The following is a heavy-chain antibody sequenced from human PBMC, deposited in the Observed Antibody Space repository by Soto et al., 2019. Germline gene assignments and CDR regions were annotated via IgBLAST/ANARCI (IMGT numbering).Heavy chain of an antibody. J-gene: IGHJ5*02. CDR2: TYYSGNT. CDR3: ARIPVDTSMIYWLDP. V-gene: IGHV4-61*08. CDR1: GGSVSSGDYY. Sequence: PSETLSLTCTVSGGSVSSGDYYWSWIRQPPGKGLEWIGYTYYSGNTNYNPSLKSRVIISVDTSKNLFSLKLTSVTAADTAVYYCARIPVDTSMIYWLDPWGQGTLVTV. D-gene: IGHD5-18*01.